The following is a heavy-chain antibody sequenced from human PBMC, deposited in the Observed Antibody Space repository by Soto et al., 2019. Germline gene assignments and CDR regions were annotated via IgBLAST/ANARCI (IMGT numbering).Heavy chain of an antibody. Sequence: SETLSLTCTVSGGSISSYYWSWIRQPPGKGLEWIGYIYYSGSTNYNPSLKSRVTISVDTSKNQFSLKLSSVTAADTAVYYCARHEGSGYYVDYWGQGTLVTVS. CDR2: IYYSGST. D-gene: IGHD3-22*01. CDR3: ARHEGSGYYVDY. J-gene: IGHJ4*02. CDR1: GGSISSYY. V-gene: IGHV4-59*08.